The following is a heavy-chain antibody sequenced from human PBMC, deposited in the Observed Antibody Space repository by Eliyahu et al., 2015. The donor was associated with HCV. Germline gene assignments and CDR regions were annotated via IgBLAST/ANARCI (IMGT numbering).Heavy chain of an antibody. CDR2: IKXEGNEK. D-gene: IGHD2-2*01. J-gene: IGHJ4*02. Sequence: EVQLVESGGDLVQPGGSLRLSXAASGFPFTGLWMSWVRQAPGKGLEWVATIKXEGNEKYYVDSVKGRFTISRDNAKNSLYLQMNGLRAEDTAVYYCARNTRLMDYWGQGTLVTVSS. CDR3: ARNTRLMDY. CDR1: GFPFTGLW. V-gene: IGHV3-7*01.